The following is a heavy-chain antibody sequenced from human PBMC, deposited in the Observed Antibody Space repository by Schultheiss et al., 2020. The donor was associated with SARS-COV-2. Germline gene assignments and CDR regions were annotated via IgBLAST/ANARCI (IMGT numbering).Heavy chain of an antibody. CDR2: IYYSGST. V-gene: IGHV4-39*07. J-gene: IGHJ5*02. Sequence: SETLSLTCTVSGGSISSSSYYWGWIRQPPGKGLEWIGSIYYSGSTYYNPSLKSRVTISVDTSKNQFSLKLSSVTAADTAVYYCARGGFELTIPGRDWFDPWGQGTLVTVSS. CDR1: GGSISSSSYY. CDR3: ARGGFELTIPGRDWFDP. D-gene: IGHD3-3*01.